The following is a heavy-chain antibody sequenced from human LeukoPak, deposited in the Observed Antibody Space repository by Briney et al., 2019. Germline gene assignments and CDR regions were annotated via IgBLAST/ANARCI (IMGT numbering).Heavy chain of an antibody. CDR3: AREERGTVVVPKKAHLDY. D-gene: IGHD2-2*01. J-gene: IGHJ4*02. CDR2: INPKTGAT. CDR1: GYTFSGYTIQHEYN. Sequence: GASVKVSCKAFGYTFSGYTIQHEYNIHWMRQVPGQGLEWMGYINPKTGATYYAQNFEGRVTMTRDTSIGTAYMELSSLRSDDTAVFFCAREERGTVVVPKKAHLDYWGQGARVIVSS. V-gene: IGHV1-2*02.